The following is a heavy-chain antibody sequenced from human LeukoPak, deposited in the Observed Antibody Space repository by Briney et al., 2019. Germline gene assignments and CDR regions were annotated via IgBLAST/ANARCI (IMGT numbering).Heavy chain of an antibody. CDR2: IYHSGST. Sequence: SETLSLTCAVSGGSISSSNWWSWVRQPPGKGLEWIGEIYHSGSTNYNPSLKSRVTISVDKSKNQFSLKLSSVTAADTAVYYCARVLGEAAAGGKGENYFDYWGQGTLVTVSS. CDR1: GGSISSSNW. D-gene: IGHD6-13*01. J-gene: IGHJ4*02. CDR3: ARVLGEAAAGGKGENYFDY. V-gene: IGHV4-4*02.